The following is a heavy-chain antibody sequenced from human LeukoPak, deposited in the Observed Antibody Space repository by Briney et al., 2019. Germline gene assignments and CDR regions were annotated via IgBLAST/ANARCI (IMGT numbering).Heavy chain of an antibody. CDR2: IIPILGIA. V-gene: IGHV1-69*04. Sequence: SVKVSCKASGGTFSSYAISWVRQAPGQGLEWMGRIIPILGIANYAQKFQGRVTITVDKSTSTAYMELSSLRSEDTAVYYCASLLDTAMVTIDYWGQGTLVTVSS. CDR3: ASLLDTAMVTIDY. CDR1: GGTFSSYA. D-gene: IGHD5-18*01. J-gene: IGHJ4*02.